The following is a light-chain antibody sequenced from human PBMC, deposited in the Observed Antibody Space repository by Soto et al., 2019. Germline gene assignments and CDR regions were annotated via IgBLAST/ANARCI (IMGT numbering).Light chain of an antibody. CDR2: AVS. Sequence: QSALTQPASVSGSPGQSITISCTGTSSDVGGYNHVSWYQHSPGKAPKLILFAVSDRPSGVSHRFSGSKSGNTASLTISGLQGEDGGDYYCCSYTSLSTVVFGGGTKLPVL. CDR3: CSYTSLSTVV. CDR1: SSDVGGYNH. V-gene: IGLV2-14*01. J-gene: IGLJ2*01.